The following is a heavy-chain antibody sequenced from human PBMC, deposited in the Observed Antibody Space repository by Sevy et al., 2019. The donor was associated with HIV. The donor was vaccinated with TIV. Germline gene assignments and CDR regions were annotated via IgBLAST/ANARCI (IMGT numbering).Heavy chain of an antibody. CDR1: GFTFNNAW. CDR3: ATAPGYYDSAPFDY. J-gene: IGHJ4*02. CDR2: IKSKIDGETT. V-gene: IGHV3-15*01. Sequence: GGSLRLSCAVSGFTFNNAWMNWVRQAPGMGLQWVGLIKSKIDGETTDYAAPVKGRFTISRDDSKNTLYLQMNSLKIEDTAVYYCATAPGYYDSAPFDYWGPGTLVTVSS. D-gene: IGHD3-22*01.